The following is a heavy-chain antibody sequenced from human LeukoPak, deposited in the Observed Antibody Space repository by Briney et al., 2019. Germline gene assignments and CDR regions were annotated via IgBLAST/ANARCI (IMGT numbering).Heavy chain of an antibody. J-gene: IGHJ5*02. CDR1: GFIFSNAW. Sequence: GGSLRLSCSASGFIFSNAWMIWVRQAPGKGLEWVSYISSSGSTIYYADSVKGRFTISRDNAKNSLYLQMNSLRAEDTAVYYCARGGNGVTKNWFVPWGQRTLVTVSS. CDR3: ARGGNGVTKNWFVP. V-gene: IGHV3-11*01. CDR2: ISSSGSTI. D-gene: IGHD3-3*01.